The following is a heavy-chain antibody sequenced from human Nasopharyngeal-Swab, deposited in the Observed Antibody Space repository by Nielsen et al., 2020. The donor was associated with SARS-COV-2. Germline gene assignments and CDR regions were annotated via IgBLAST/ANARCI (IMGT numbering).Heavy chain of an antibody. CDR3: TRCGGSCYTGKDY. J-gene: IGHJ4*02. Sequence: GESLKISCAASGFIFSDSAIHWVRQASGKGLEWVGRIRSKGKSYATAYAASVKGRFTISRDDSKNTAYLQMNSLITEDTAVYYCTRCGGSCYTGKDYWGQGTLVTVSS. D-gene: IGHD2-15*01. V-gene: IGHV3-73*01. CDR2: IRSKGKSYAT. CDR1: GFIFSDSA.